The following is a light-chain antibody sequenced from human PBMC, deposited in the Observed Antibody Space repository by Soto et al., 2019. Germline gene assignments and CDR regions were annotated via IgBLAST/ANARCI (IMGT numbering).Light chain of an antibody. CDR2: AAS. V-gene: IGKV1-39*01. Sequence: DIQMTQSPSSLSASVGNSVTVTCRASQIVDTSLNWYQQKPGKAPQLLIYAASSLQSGVPSRLSGSGSATYFTLTIRNLQPEDFATYYCQQTHSLPPTFGQGTRV. CDR1: QIVDTS. CDR3: QQTHSLPPT. J-gene: IGKJ2*01.